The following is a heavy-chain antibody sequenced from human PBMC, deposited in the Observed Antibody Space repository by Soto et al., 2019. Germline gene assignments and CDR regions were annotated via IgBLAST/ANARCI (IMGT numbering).Heavy chain of an antibody. V-gene: IGHV2-5*01. D-gene: IGHD1-20*01. J-gene: IGHJ4*02. Sequence: QITLKESGPTLVKPTQTLTLTCTFSGFSLNATGVGVGWIRQPPGKALEWLALIYWNGDKRYSPSLRSRLTVTKDTFKSQVVLTLTNMDPVDTATYFCAHPQPTTAIPPGIKPFDYWGQGTLVTVSS. CDR3: AHPQPTTAIPPGIKPFDY. CDR1: GFSLNATGVG. CDR2: IYWNGDK.